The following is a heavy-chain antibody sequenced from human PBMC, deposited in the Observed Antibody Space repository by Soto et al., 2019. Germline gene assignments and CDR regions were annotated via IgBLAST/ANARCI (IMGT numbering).Heavy chain of an antibody. V-gene: IGHV3-23*01. CDR2: ISGSGGST. J-gene: IGHJ4*02. CDR1: GFTFSSYA. Sequence: GGSLRLSCAASGFTFSSYAMSWVRQAPGKGLEWVSAISGSGGSTYYADSAKGRFTISRDNSKNTLYLQMNSLRAEDTAVYYCAKPVAYYDFWSGFDYWGQGTLVTVSS. CDR3: AKPVAYYDFWSGFDY. D-gene: IGHD3-3*01.